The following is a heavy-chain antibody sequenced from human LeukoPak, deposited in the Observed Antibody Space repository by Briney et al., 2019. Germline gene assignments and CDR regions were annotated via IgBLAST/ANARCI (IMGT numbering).Heavy chain of an antibody. Sequence: SETLSLICTVSGDSITSYYWTWIRQPPGKGLEWIGYMYHSGTTSNNPSLKSRVTISVDTSKNQFSLEVRSVTAADTAVYYCARGLGWGATIFDYWGQGALVTVSS. CDR3: ARGLGWGATIFDY. V-gene: IGHV4-59*01. J-gene: IGHJ4*02. CDR1: GDSITSYY. CDR2: MYHSGTT. D-gene: IGHD1-26*01.